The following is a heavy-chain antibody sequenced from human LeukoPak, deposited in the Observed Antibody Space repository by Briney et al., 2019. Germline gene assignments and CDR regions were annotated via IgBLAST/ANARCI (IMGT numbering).Heavy chain of an antibody. J-gene: IGHJ4*02. CDR2: INHSGST. CDR3: ARGLWLIN. CDR1: GGSFSGYY. Sequence: TSETLSLTCAVYGGSFSGYYWSWIRQPPGKGLEWIGEINHSGSTNYNPSLKSRVTISVDTSKNQFSLKLSSVTAADTAVYYCARGLWLINWSQGTLVTVSS. V-gene: IGHV4-34*01. D-gene: IGHD6-19*01.